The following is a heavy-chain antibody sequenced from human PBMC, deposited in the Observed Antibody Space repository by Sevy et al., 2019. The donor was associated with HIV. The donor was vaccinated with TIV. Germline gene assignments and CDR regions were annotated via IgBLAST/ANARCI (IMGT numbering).Heavy chain of an antibody. CDR3: ARGPMVRGVIYAFDI. J-gene: IGHJ3*02. CDR1: GFTFSSCD. D-gene: IGHD3-10*01. V-gene: IGHV3-13*01. Sequence: GGSLRLSCAASGFTFSSCDMHWVRQATGKGLEWVSAIGTAGDTYYPGSVKGRFTISRENAKNSLYLQMNSLRAGDTAVYYCARGPMVRGVIYAFDIWGQGTMVTVSS. CDR2: IGTAGDT.